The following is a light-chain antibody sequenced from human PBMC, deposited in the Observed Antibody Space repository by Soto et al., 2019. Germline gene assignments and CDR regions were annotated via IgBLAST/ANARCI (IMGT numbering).Light chain of an antibody. CDR3: LQNNSYPRT. CDR1: QGVSNY. Sequence: DVQMTQSPSAVSASVGDRVNITCRASQGVSNYLAWFQQKPGKVPKRLIYTTSTLQSGVPSRFRGSRSGTEFTLTISSLQPEDIETYYCLQNNSYPRTFGGGTKVDIK. V-gene: IGKV1-17*03. J-gene: IGKJ4*01. CDR2: TTS.